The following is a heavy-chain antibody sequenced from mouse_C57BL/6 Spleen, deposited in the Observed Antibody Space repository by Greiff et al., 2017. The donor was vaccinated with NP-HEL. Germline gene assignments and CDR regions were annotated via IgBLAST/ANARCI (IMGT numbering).Heavy chain of an antibody. CDR1: GFTFSDYG. CDR2: ISNLAYSI. J-gene: IGHJ2*01. D-gene: IGHD1-1*01. Sequence: EVKLVESGGGLVQPGGSLKLSCAASGFTFSDYGMAWVRQAPRKGPEWVAFISNLAYSIYYADTVTGRFTISRENAKNTLYLEMSSLRSEDTAMYYCARQGVDYGSSFYFDYWGQGTTLTVSS. CDR3: ARQGVDYGSSFYFDY. V-gene: IGHV5-15*01.